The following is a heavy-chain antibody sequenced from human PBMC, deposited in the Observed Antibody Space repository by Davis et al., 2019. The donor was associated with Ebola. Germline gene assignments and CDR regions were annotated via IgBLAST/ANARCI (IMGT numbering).Heavy chain of an antibody. CDR3: ASTYSSSWHAFDI. CDR1: GFTFSDYY. Sequence: GESLKISCAASGFTFSDYYMSWIRQAPGKGLEWVSYISSSGSTIYYADSVKGRFTISRDNSKNTLYLQMNSLRAEDTAVYYCASTYSSSWHAFDIWGQGTMVTVSS. J-gene: IGHJ3*02. V-gene: IGHV3-11*01. D-gene: IGHD6-13*01. CDR2: ISSSGSTI.